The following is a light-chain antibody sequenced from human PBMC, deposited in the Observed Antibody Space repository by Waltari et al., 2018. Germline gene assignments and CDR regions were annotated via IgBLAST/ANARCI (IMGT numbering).Light chain of an antibody. J-gene: IGKJ1*01. CDR1: QSVRSSY. CDR3: QQHDNSLWT. CDR2: DAS. Sequence: EIVLTQSPGTLSLSPGESATLSCRASQSVRSSYLAWYQQKPGQAPRLLIFDASTRASGIPDMFSGSGSGTDFTLTITRLEPEDFAVYFCQQHDNSLWTFGQGTKVEVK. V-gene: IGKV3-20*01.